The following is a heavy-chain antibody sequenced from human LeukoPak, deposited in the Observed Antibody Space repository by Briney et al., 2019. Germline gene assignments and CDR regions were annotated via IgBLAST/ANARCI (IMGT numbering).Heavy chain of an antibody. Sequence: SETLSLTCSVSGASVSFYYWSWIRQPPGKGLEWIGYIHYSGSSNYNPSLKSRVTISVDTSKNQFSLKLSSVTAAETAVYYCARLYSSGWYYFDYWGQGTLVTVSS. CDR3: ARLYSSGWYYFDY. CDR2: IHYSGSS. CDR1: GASVSFYY. J-gene: IGHJ4*02. V-gene: IGHV4-59*08. D-gene: IGHD6-19*01.